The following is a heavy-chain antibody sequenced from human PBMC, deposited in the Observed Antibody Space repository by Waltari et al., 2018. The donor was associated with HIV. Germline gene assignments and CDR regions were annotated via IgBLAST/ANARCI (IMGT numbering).Heavy chain of an antibody. CDR1: GYSFTSYA. V-gene: IGHV7-4-1*02. J-gene: IGHJ6*02. CDR2: INTNTGNP. Sequence: QVQLVHSGSELKKPGASVKVSCKASGYSFTSYALTWVRQPPGQGLEWMGWINTNTGNPTYAQGFTGRFVFSLDTSVSTAYLQISSLKAEDTAVYYCASYGGVYYYYGMDVWGQGTTVTVSS. D-gene: IGHD4-17*01. CDR3: ASYGGVYYYYGMDV.